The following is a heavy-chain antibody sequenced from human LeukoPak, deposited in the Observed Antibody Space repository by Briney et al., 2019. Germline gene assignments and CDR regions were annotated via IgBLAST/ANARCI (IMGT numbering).Heavy chain of an antibody. Sequence: GGSLRLSCAASGFTFSSYVMSWVRQAPGKGLEWVANIKQDGSEKYYVDSVKGRFTISRDNAKNSLYLQMNSLRAEDTAVYYCATHPKRFLEWLSKYYFDYWGQGTLVTVSS. CDR2: IKQDGSEK. J-gene: IGHJ4*02. D-gene: IGHD3-3*01. V-gene: IGHV3-7*01. CDR3: ATHPKRFLEWLSKYYFDY. CDR1: GFTFSSYV.